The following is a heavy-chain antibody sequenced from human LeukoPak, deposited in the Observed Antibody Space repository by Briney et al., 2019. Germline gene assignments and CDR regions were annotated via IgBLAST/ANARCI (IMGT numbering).Heavy chain of an antibody. V-gene: IGHV5-51*01. Sequence: GESLKTSCRGSGYRFTTSWIAWVRQMPGKGLECMGIIYPGDSDTRYSPSFQGQVTISADKSITTAYLQWSSLKASDTAIYYCARQGYSDYGFDSWGQGTLVTVSS. J-gene: IGHJ4*02. CDR3: ARQGYSDYGFDS. CDR2: IYPGDSDT. D-gene: IGHD5-12*01. CDR1: GYRFTTSW.